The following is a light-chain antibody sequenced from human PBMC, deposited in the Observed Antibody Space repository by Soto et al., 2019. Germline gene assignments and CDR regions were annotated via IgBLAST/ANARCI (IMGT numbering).Light chain of an antibody. CDR3: CSYAGSDTFGV. J-gene: IGLJ3*02. V-gene: IGLV2-11*01. CDR2: DVS. CDR1: SSDVGSYNY. Sequence: QSALTQPRSVSGSPGQSVTISCTGTSSDVGSYNYVSWYQQHPGKAPKLMIYDVSERPSGVPDRFSGSKSGNTASLTISGLQAEDEADYYFCSYAGSDTFGVFGGGTKLTVL.